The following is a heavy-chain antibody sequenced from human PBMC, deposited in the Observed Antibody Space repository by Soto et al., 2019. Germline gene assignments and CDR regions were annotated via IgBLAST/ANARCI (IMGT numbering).Heavy chain of an antibody. J-gene: IGHJ4*02. CDR1: GFTFSSYA. CDR2: ISGSGGST. CDR3: AKDRELLWFGELLYGPLFDY. D-gene: IGHD3-10*01. V-gene: IGHV3-23*01. Sequence: EVQLLESGGGLVQPGGSLRLSCAASGFTFSSYAMSWVRQAPGKGLEWVSAISGSGGSTYYADSVKGRFTISRDNSKNTLYLQMNSLRAEDTAVYYCAKDRELLWFGELLYGPLFDYWGQGTLLTVSS.